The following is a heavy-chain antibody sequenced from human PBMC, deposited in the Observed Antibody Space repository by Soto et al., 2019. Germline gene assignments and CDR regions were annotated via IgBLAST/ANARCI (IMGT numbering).Heavy chain of an antibody. Sequence: ASVKVSCKASGYTFTSYGVSWVRQAPGQGLEWVGWIHTYNGNTNFAQKFQDRVTLTTDTSTSTAYMELRSLRSDDTAVYYCARDSDYIIPYSGPGTMVTVSS. CDR2: IHTYNGNT. CDR1: GYTFTSYG. J-gene: IGHJ4*02. CDR3: ARDSDYIIPY. D-gene: IGHD4-17*01. V-gene: IGHV1-18*01.